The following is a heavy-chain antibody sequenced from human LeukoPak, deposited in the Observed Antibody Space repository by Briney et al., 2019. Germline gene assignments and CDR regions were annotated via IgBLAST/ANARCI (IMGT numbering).Heavy chain of an antibody. D-gene: IGHD2-15*01. J-gene: IGHJ4*02. Sequence: PGGSLRLSCAASGFTFSDAWMSWVRQTPGKGLKWVGRIKSKTDGGTTDYAAPVKGRFTISRDDSKNTLYLQMNSLKTEDTAVYYCARRDNYDYWGQGTLVTVSS. CDR2: IKSKTDGGTT. CDR3: ARRDNYDY. CDR1: GFTFSDAW. V-gene: IGHV3-15*01.